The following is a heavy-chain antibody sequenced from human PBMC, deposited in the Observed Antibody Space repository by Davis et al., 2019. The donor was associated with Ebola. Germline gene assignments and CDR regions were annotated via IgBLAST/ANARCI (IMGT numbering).Heavy chain of an antibody. J-gene: IGHJ6*02. CDR3: ASWERTAMVKGVIFREGYYGMDV. Sequence: PARSLTPSCLPSAFTSSSFWTHWVRQAPGKGPVWVSRINSDGRSPTYADSVQGRFTISRDNVKNTLYLQMNSLRAEDTAVYYCASWERTAMVKGVIFREGYYGMDVWGQGTTVTVSS. V-gene: IGHV3-74*01. CDR2: INSDGRSP. CDR1: AFTSSSFW. D-gene: IGHD3-10*01.